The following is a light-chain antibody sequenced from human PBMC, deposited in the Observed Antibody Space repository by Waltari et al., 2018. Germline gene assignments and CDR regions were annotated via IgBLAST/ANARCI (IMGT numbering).Light chain of an antibody. CDR3: QVWDSSSWV. CDR2: YDS. V-gene: IGLV3-21*01. CDR1: NIGSKS. J-gene: IGLJ3*02. Sequence: SYVLTQPPAVSVAPGQTARISCGGSNIGSKSVHWYQQRQGQSPVLVIQYDSGRPSGIPERLSGSNSGNTATLTISRVEAGDEADYYCQVWDSSSWVFGGGTKLTVL.